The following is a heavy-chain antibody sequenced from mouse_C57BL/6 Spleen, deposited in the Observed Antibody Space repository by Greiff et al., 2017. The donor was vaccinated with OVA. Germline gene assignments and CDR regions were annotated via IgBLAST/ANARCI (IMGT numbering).Heavy chain of an antibody. J-gene: IGHJ2*01. CDR3: ARNDGSGYFDY. V-gene: IGHV1-50*01. Sequence: QVQLQQSGAELVKPGASVKLSCKASGYTFTSYWMQWVKQRPGQGLEWIGEIDPSDSYTNYNQKFKGKATLTVDTSSSTAYMQLSSLTSEDSAVYYCARNDGSGYFDYWGQGTTLTVSS. CDR1: GYTFTSYW. CDR2: IDPSDSYT. D-gene: IGHD1-1*01.